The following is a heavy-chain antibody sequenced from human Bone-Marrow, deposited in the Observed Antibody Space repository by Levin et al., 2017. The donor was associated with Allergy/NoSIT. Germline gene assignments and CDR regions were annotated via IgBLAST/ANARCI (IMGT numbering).Heavy chain of an antibody. D-gene: IGHD2-2*01. Sequence: SQTLSLTCAVYGGSFSGYYWSWIRQPPGKGLEWIGEINHSGSTNYNPSLKSRVTISVDTSKNQFSLKLSSVTAADTAVYYCARWGYCSSTSCEYPKYYYDYGMDVWGQGTTVTVSS. CDR1: GGSFSGYY. CDR3: ARWGYCSSTSCEYPKYYYDYGMDV. CDR2: INHSGST. J-gene: IGHJ6*02. V-gene: IGHV4-34*01.